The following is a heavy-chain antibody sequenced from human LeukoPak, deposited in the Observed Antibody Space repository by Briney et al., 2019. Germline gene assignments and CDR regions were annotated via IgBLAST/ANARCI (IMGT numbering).Heavy chain of an antibody. CDR3: ARCYYGSGSHCCHMDV. Sequence: SETLSLTCAVYVGSFSGYYWSWIRQPPGKGLEWIGEINHSGSTNYNSSLKSRVTISVDTSKNRFSLKLSSVTAAYTSVYYCARCYYGSGSHCCHMDVWGKGTTITVS. CDR2: INHSGST. V-gene: IGHV4-34*01. D-gene: IGHD3-10*01. CDR1: VGSFSGYY. J-gene: IGHJ6*03.